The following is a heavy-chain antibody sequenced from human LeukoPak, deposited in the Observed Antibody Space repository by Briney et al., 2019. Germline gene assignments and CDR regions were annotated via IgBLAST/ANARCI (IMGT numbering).Heavy chain of an antibody. V-gene: IGHV4-31*03. Sequence: SQTLSLTCTVSGGSISSGGYYWSWIRQHPGKGLEWIGYIYYSGSTYYNPSLKSRVTISVDTSKNQFSLKLSSVTAADTAVYYCARDLEAAGDAFDIWGQGTIVTVSS. CDR3: ARDLEAAGDAFDI. CDR1: GGSISSGGYY. J-gene: IGHJ3*02. D-gene: IGHD6-13*01. CDR2: IYYSGST.